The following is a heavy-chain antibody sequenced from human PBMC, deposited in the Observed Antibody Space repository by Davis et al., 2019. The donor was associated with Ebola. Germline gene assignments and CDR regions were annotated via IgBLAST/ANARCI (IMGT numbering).Heavy chain of an antibody. Sequence: PGGSLRLSCAASGFTFSGYAMSWVRQAPGKGLEWVANIKQDGSKKNYVDSVKDRFTISRDNVKNSLFLQMDSLRAEDTALYYCAAELSGDSFDIWGQGTMVTVSS. V-gene: IGHV3-7*03. CDR3: AAELSGDSFDI. CDR1: GFTFSGYA. D-gene: IGHD1-26*01. J-gene: IGHJ3*02. CDR2: IKQDGSKK.